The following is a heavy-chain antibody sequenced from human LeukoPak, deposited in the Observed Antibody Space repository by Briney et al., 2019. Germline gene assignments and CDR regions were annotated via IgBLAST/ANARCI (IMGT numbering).Heavy chain of an antibody. D-gene: IGHD6-19*01. CDR2: IYSGGST. V-gene: IGHV3-53*01. Sequence: GGSLRLSCAASGFTVSSNYMSWVRQAPGKGLECVSVIYSGGSTYYADSVKGRFTISRDNSKNTLYLQMNSLRAEDTAVYYCARAEQSSSGRGRVDYWGQGSLVTVSS. J-gene: IGHJ4*02. CDR1: GFTVSSNY. CDR3: ARAEQSSSGRGRVDY.